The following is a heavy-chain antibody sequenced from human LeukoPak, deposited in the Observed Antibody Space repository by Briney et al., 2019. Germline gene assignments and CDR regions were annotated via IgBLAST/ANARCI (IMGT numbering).Heavy chain of an antibody. Sequence: PSETLSLTCTVSGGSMNSGSYYWNWIRQPAGKGLEWVGRMYTSGTTNYNPSLKSRVTVSVDTSKNQFSLKLSSVTAADTAVYYCARDKGIRGVSAFDIWGQGTMVTVSS. J-gene: IGHJ3*02. D-gene: IGHD3-10*01. CDR3: ARDKGIRGVSAFDI. CDR1: GGSMNSGSYY. CDR2: MYTSGTT. V-gene: IGHV4-61*02.